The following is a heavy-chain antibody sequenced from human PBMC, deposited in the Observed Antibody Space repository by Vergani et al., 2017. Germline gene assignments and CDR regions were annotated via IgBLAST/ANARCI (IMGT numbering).Heavy chain of an antibody. CDR1: GFTFNNSN. V-gene: IGHV3-30*02. CDR2: IRYDDSRNK. Sequence: QVQLVESGGGVVQPGESLRLSCAASTSGFTFNNSNMHWVRQAPGKGLEWVAFIRYDDSRNKYYAASVQGRFIISRDNSKNTVFLQMNSLRPEDTALYYCAKDIGPGRAFDIWVQGTMVTVSS. CDR3: AKDIGPGRAFDI. J-gene: IGHJ3*02.